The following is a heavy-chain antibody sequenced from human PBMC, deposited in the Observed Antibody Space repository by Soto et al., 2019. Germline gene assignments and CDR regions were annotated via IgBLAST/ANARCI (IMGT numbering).Heavy chain of an antibody. J-gene: IGHJ6*03. CDR3: ASSVAAPRPYYYYMDV. V-gene: IGHV1-8*01. D-gene: IGHD6-6*01. CDR1: GYTFTSYD. Sequence: KTGASVKVSCKASGYTFTSYDINWVRQATGQGLEWMGWMNPNSGNTDNAQKFQGWVTMTRDTSISTAYMELSRLRSDDTAVYYCASSVAAPRPYYYYMDVWGKGTTVTVSS. CDR2: MNPNSGNT.